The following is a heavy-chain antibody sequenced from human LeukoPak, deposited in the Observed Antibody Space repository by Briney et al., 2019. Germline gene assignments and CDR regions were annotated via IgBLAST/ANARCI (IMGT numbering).Heavy chain of an antibody. D-gene: IGHD3-22*01. Sequence: GGSLRLSCAASGFTSSSYAMSWVRQAPGKGLEWVSGISGSGGSAYYADSVKGRFTISRDNSDNTLYLQMNSLRAEDTAVYYCAKDRPNYYGSNGHYYKLNGDCWGQGTLVTVSS. V-gene: IGHV3-23*01. J-gene: IGHJ4*02. CDR2: ISGSGGSA. CDR3: AKDRPNYYGSNGHYYKLNGDC. CDR1: GFTSSSYA.